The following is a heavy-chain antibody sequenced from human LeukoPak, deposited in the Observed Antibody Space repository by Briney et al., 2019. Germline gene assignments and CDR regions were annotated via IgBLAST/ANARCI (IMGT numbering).Heavy chain of an antibody. CDR2: INPNSGGT. D-gene: IGHD3-22*01. V-gene: IGHV1-2*02. CDR3: ARVHYYDSSGYYYFDY. J-gene: IGHJ4*02. Sequence: ASVKVSCKASGYTFTGYYMHWVRQAPGQGLEWMGWINPNSGGTNYAQKFQGRVTMSRDTSISTAYMELRRLRSDDTAVYYCARVHYYDSSGYYYFDYWGQGTLVTVSS. CDR1: GYTFTGYY.